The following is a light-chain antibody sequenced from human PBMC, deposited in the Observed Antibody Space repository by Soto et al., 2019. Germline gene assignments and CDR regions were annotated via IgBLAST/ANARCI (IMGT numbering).Light chain of an antibody. V-gene: IGKV3-20*01. J-gene: IGKJ4*01. CDR1: QSINSNN. CDR3: QQYGSPALS. CDR2: GAS. Sequence: EIVLTQSPGTLSLSPGERATLSCRAAQSINSNNLAWYQQRPGQGPRLLIYGASTRATGIPDRFSDSGSGTNFTLSITRVEPEVCAMYYCQQYGSPALSFDGGTMAET.